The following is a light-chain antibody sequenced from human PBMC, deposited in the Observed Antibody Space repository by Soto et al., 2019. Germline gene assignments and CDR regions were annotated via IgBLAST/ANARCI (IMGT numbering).Light chain of an antibody. CDR2: DTS. V-gene: IGKV3-11*01. J-gene: IGKJ1*01. Sequence: EIVLTQSPATLSSSPGERATLSCRASQTVSSKLAWYQHKPGQAPRLLIYDTSXXAXXXXXXXXGSGSGTXXXXXXSSLEPEDFAVYYCHQRKSWPRTFGQGTKVDIK. CDR1: QTVSSK. CDR3: HQRKSWPRT.